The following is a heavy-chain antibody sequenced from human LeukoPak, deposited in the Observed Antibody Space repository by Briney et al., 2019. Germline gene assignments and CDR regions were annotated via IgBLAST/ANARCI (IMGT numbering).Heavy chain of an antibody. Sequence: PGGSLRLSCYASGFTFSSFAMWWVRQAPGKGLEYLSGITYDGGDTEYADSVKGRFTISRDSSRNTLFLQMTSLRAEDTAVFYCVRAGCIGDRCYAIDYWGQGTLVTVSS. V-gene: IGHV3-64D*08. CDR1: GFTFSSFA. CDR3: VRAGCIGDRCYAIDY. CDR2: ITYDGGDT. D-gene: IGHD3-16*01. J-gene: IGHJ4*02.